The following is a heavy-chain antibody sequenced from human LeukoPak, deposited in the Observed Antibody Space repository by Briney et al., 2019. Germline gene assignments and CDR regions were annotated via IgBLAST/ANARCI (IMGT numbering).Heavy chain of an antibody. D-gene: IGHD1-1*01. CDR1: GFTFSSYA. Sequence: GGSLRLSCAASGFTFSSYAVSWVRQAPGKGLEWVSAISGSGGSTYYADSVKGRFTISRDNSKNTLYLQMNSPRAEDTAVYYCAKLLGALERYFDYWGQGTLVTVSS. V-gene: IGHV3-23*01. CDR2: ISGSGGST. J-gene: IGHJ4*02. CDR3: AKLLGALERYFDY.